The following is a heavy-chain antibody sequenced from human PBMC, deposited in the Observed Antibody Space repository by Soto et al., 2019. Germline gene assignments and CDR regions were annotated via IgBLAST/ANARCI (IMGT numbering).Heavy chain of an antibody. Sequence: ASVKVSCKASGYTFTGYYIHWVRQAPGQGLEWMGWINPNTGGTNYAQKFQGRVTMTRDTSITTDYMELSRLRSDDTAVFYCAREEGHGGNFDAFDMWGQGTMVTFS. V-gene: IGHV1-2*02. CDR2: INPNTGGT. CDR1: GYTFTGYY. J-gene: IGHJ3*02. D-gene: IGHD2-21*02. CDR3: AREEGHGGNFDAFDM.